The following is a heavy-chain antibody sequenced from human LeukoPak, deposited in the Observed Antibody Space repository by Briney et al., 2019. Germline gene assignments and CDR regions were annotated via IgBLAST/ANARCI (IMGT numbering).Heavy chain of an antibody. D-gene: IGHD2-15*01. V-gene: IGHV3-7*01. Sequence: GGSLRLSCAASGFIFSNYWMSWVRQAPGKGLEWVANIKQEGSEKSYVGSVKGRFTISRDNANNSLNLQMNSLRAEDTAVYYCARQGGRAAPFGYWGQGTLVTVSS. J-gene: IGHJ4*02. CDR2: IKQEGSEK. CDR3: ARQGGRAAPFGY. CDR1: GFIFSNYW.